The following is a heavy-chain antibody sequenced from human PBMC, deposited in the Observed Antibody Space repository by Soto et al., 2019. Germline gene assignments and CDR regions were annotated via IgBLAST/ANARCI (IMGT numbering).Heavy chain of an antibody. CDR3: ARDRGTERDRYCSGGSCYLSVDY. CDR1: GGTFSSYA. Sequence: GASVKVSCKASGGTFSSYAISWVRQAPGQGLEWMGGIIPIFGTANYAQKFQGRVTITADESTSTAYMELSSLRSEDTAVYYCARDRGTERDRYCSGGSCYLSVDYWGQGTLVTVSS. V-gene: IGHV1-69*13. J-gene: IGHJ4*02. CDR2: IIPIFGTA. D-gene: IGHD2-15*01.